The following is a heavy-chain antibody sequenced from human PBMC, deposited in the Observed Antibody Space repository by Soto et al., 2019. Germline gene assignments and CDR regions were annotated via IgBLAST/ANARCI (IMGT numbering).Heavy chain of an antibody. J-gene: IGHJ6*02. D-gene: IGHD3-3*01. Sequence: PGGSLILSCVASGFTFTDYHMYWVRQAPGKGLEWVSIISNDGSNTYSAESVKGRFTMSRDNSKNTLYLQMNSLRLEDTAIYFCARDRKWATFGVLTPYGMDVWGQGPTATVSS. V-gene: IGHV3-30*03. CDR1: GFTFTDYH. CDR2: ISNDGSNT. CDR3: ARDRKWATFGVLTPYGMDV.